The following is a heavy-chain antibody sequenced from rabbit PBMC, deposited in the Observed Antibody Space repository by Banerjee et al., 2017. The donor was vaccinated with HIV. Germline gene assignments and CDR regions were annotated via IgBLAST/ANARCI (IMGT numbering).Heavy chain of an antibody. J-gene: IGHJ4*01. Sequence: QEQLVESGGGLVQPEGSLTLTCKASGFTLSSSDYMCWVRQAPGKGLEWIGCIVAGSSGTTYYASWAKGRFTISKTSSTTVTLQMTSLTAADTATYFCARWRGSDFYGDLWGPGTLVTVS. V-gene: IGHV1S45*01. CDR2: IVAGSSGTT. CDR3: ARWRGSDFYGDL. CDR1: GFTLSSSDY. D-gene: IGHD1-1*01.